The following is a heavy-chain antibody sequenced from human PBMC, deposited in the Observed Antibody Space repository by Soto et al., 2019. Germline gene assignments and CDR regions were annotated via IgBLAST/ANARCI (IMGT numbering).Heavy chain of an antibody. CDR1: GGSISSSSYY. V-gene: IGHV4-39*01. Sequence: SETLSLTCTVSGGSISSSSYYWGWIRQPPGKGLEWIGSIYYSGSTYYNPSLKSRVTISVGTSKNQFSLKLSSVTAADTAVYYCAGFSSSWYYFDYWGQGTLVTVSS. J-gene: IGHJ4*02. D-gene: IGHD6-13*01. CDR3: AGFSSSWYYFDY. CDR2: IYYSGST.